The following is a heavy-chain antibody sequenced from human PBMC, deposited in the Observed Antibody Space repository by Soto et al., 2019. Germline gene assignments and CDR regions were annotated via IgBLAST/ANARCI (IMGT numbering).Heavy chain of an antibody. J-gene: IGHJ4*02. CDR1: GDTFNFYT. D-gene: IGHD3-10*01. V-gene: IGHV1-69*02. CDR3: ATNYGSGSTHFDY. CDR2: IIPMLGMS. Sequence: QVQLVQSGAEVKKPGSPVRVSCTASGDTFNFYTISWVRQVPGQGPEWMGRIIPMLGMSNYAQKFQGRVTIMADKSTRTVYMNLSGLTSADTAVYYCATNYGSGSTHFDYWGQGTLVTVSS.